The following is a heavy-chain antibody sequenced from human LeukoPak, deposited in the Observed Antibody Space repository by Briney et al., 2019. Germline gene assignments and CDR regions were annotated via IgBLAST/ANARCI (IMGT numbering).Heavy chain of an antibody. V-gene: IGHV1-69*04. J-gene: IGHJ5*02. Sequence: SVKVSCKASGGTFSSYAISWVRQAPGQGLEWMGRIIPIFGIANYAQKFQGRVTITADKSTSTAYMELSSLRSKDTAVYYCARNSIVGATLRVSNWFDPWGQGTLVTVSS. CDR1: GGTFSSYA. CDR2: IIPIFGIA. D-gene: IGHD1-26*01. CDR3: ARNSIVGATLRVSNWFDP.